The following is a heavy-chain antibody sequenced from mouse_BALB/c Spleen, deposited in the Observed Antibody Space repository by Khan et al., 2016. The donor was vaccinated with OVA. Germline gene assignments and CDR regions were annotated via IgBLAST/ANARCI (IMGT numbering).Heavy chain of an antibody. Sequence: VQLQESGPGLVAPSQSLSITCTVSGFSLSRYNVHWVRQPPGQGLEWLGMICGGGTTDYKSSLKSRLSISKDNSTSQVFVKMNSLQTDDTAVYYCARTYYRYDGYYAMDYWGQGTSVTVSS. J-gene: IGHJ4*01. CDR2: ICGGGTT. CDR3: ARTYYRYDGYYAMDY. D-gene: IGHD2-14*01. V-gene: IGHV2-6-4*01. CDR1: GFSLSRYN.